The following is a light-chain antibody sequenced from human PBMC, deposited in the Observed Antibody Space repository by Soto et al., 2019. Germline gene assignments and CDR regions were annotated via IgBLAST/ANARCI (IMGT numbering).Light chain of an antibody. CDR1: QAINTY. Sequence: DIQMTQSPSFLSASVGDRVTISCRASQAINTYLNWYQQKPGKAPKLLIYGTSDLQNGVPSRFSGGGSGTDFTLAISSLQPEAFATDYCQQSYSTLLLTFGQGTRLEV. J-gene: IGKJ5*01. V-gene: IGKV1-39*01. CDR3: QQSYSTLLLT. CDR2: GTS.